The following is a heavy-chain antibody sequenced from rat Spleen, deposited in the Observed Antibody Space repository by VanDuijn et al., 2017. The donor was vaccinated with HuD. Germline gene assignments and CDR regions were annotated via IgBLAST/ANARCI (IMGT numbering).Heavy chain of an antibody. Sequence: EVQLVESGGGLVQPGRSMKLSCAASGLSFSNYDMAWVRQAPTKGLEWVASISYDGTATYYRDSVKGRFTLSRDNAKSTLYLQMGSLRSEDTATYYCTTANNGGFSELYYFDYWGQGVMVTVSS. D-gene: IGHD1-11*01. V-gene: IGHV5-20*01. CDR1: GLSFSNYD. CDR2: ISYDGTAT. J-gene: IGHJ2*01. CDR3: TTANNGGFSELYYFDY.